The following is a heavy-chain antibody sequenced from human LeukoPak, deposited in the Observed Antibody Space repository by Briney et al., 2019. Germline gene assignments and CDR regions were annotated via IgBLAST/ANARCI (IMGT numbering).Heavy chain of an antibody. Sequence: SSETLSLTCAVSGGSISSGGYSWSWIRQPPGKGLEWIGYIYHSGSTYYNPSLKSRVTISVDRSKNQFSLKLSSVTAADTAVYYCAREYDSSGDYYFDYWGQGTLVTVSS. CDR3: AREYDSSGDYYFDY. V-gene: IGHV4-30-2*01. D-gene: IGHD3-22*01. CDR2: IYHSGST. CDR1: GGSISSGGYS. J-gene: IGHJ4*02.